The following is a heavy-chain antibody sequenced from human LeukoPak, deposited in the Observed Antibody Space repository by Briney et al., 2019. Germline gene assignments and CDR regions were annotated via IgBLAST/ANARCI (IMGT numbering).Heavy chain of an antibody. CDR2: ISAYNGNT. CDR3: ARGYYDILTGYLTPANWFDP. V-gene: IGHV1-18*01. Sequence: ASVKVSCKASGYTFTSYGISWVRQAPGQGLEWMGWISAYNGNTNYAQKLQGRVTITTDTSTSTAYMELRSLRSDDTAVYYCARGYYDILTGYLTPANWFDPWGQGTLVTVSS. CDR1: GYTFTSYG. D-gene: IGHD3-9*01. J-gene: IGHJ5*02.